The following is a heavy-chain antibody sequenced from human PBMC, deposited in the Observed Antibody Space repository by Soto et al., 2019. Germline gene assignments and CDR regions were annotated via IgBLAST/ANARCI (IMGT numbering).Heavy chain of an antibody. CDR2: INPNSGDT. CDR3: ARDLHDFWSGYPGDAFDI. CDR1: GYTFTGYY. J-gene: IGHJ3*02. Sequence: ASVKVSCKASGYTFTGYYMHWVRQAPGQGLEWMGWINPNSGDTNYAQKLQGRVTMTTDTSTSTAYMELRRLRSDDTAVYYCARDLHDFWSGYPGDAFDIWGQGTMVTVSS. V-gene: IGHV1-2*02. D-gene: IGHD3-3*01.